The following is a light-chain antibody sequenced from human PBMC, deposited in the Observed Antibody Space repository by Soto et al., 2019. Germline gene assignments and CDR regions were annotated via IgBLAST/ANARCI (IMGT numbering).Light chain of an antibody. J-gene: IGKJ1*01. CDR2: GAS. CDR1: HSISFY. V-gene: IGKV1-39*01. Sequence: DIQMTQSPSSLSASVGDRITITCRASHSISFYVNWYQQKPGKAPRFLMYGASSLQSGVPSRFSGSGSGTDFTLTISSLQPEDFGTYYCQQSFSTPRTFGQGTKVDIK. CDR3: QQSFSTPRT.